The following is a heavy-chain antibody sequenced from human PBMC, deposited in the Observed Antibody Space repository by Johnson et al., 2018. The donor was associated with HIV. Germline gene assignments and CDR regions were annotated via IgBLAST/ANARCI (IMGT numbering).Heavy chain of an antibody. CDR1: GFTFDDYA. D-gene: IGHD6-19*01. CDR2: ISWNSGSI. V-gene: IGHV3-9*01. Sequence: VHLVESGGGLVQPGRSLRLSCAASGFTFDDYAMHWVRQAPGKGLEWVSGISWNSGSIGYADSVKGRFTISRDNAKNSLYLQVNSRRADDTALYYCAKVFKVRVAGAFDIWGQGTMVTVSS. J-gene: IGHJ3*02. CDR3: AKVFKVRVAGAFDI.